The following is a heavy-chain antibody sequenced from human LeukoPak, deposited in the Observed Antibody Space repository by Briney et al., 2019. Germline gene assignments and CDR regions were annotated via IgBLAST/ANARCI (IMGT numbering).Heavy chain of an antibody. V-gene: IGHV2-5*02. D-gene: IGHD4-17*01. CDR1: GFSLSTSGVG. CDR2: TYWDDDK. Sequence: SGPTLVKPTQTLTLTCTFSGFSLSTSGVGEGWIRQPPGKALEWLALTYWDDDKRYSPSLKSRLTITKDTSKNQVVLTMTNMDPVDTATYYCAHRLVNYGDFDNWFDPWGQGTLVTVSS. J-gene: IGHJ5*02. CDR3: AHRLVNYGDFDNWFDP.